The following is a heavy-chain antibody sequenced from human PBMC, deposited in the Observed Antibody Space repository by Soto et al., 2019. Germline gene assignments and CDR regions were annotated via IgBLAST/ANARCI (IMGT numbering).Heavy chain of an antibody. CDR3: ARSGAYCTSITCLFDSF. CDR2: ISAYNGDT. D-gene: IGHD2-8*01. Sequence: QAQLVQSGAEVKKPGASVKVSCRASGYTFGSYGYAWVRQAPGQGLEWMGWISAYNGDTNYAQKFQDRVTLTTDTSTTTAYMELRNLGSDDTAVYYCARSGAYCTSITCLFDSFWGLGTLVTVSS. V-gene: IGHV1-18*01. CDR1: GYTFGSYG. J-gene: IGHJ1*01.